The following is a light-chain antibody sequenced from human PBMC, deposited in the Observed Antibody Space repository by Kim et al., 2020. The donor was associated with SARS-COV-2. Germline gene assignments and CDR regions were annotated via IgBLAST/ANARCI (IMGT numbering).Light chain of an antibody. CDR1: SIGAKS. J-gene: IGLJ3*02. CDR3: HVWDSNTAV. Sequence: GALGQTASITGGGSSIGAKSVHWYQQKPGQAPVLVIYRDRNRPSGIPERFSGSNSGNTATLTISRAQAGDEADYYCHVWDSNTAVFGGGTQLTVL. CDR2: RDR. V-gene: IGLV3-9*01.